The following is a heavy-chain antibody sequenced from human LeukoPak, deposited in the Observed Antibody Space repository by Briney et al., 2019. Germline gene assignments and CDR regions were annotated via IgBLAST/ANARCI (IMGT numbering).Heavy chain of an antibody. CDR2: IYSGGST. CDR1: GFIVSSNY. D-gene: IGHD1-26*01. J-gene: IGHJ4*02. CDR3: ARGISGSYDY. V-gene: IGHV3-53*01. Sequence: GSLSLSCAASGFIVSSNYMSWVRQAPGKGLEWVSLIYSGGSTYYADSVKGRFTISRDNSQNTLDLQMNSLRAEDTAVYYCARGISGSYDYWGQRTLVTVAS.